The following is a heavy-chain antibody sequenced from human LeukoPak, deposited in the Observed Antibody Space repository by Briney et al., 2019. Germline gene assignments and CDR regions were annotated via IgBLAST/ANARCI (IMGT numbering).Heavy chain of an antibody. Sequence: SETLSLTCTVSGGSISSSTYYWGWIRQPPGKGLEWIGSIYYSGSTYYNPSLKCRVTISVDTSKNQFSLKLSSVTAADTAVYYCARHSKAEQWLVRSNPDYWGQGTLVTVSS. V-gene: IGHV4-39*01. CDR2: IYYSGST. J-gene: IGHJ4*02. D-gene: IGHD6-19*01. CDR1: GGSISSSTYY. CDR3: ARHSKAEQWLVRSNPDY.